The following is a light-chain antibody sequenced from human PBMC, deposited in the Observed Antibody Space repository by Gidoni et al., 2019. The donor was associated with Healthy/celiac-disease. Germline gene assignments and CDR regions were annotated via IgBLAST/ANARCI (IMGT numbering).Light chain of an antibody. CDR1: QSISSY. V-gene: IGKV1-39*01. CDR2: AAP. J-gene: IGKJ3*01. Sequence: DIQMTQSPSSLSASVGDRVTITCRASQSISSYLNWYQQKPGKAPKLLIYAAPSLQSGVPSRFSGSGSGTDFTLTISSLQPEDFATYYCQQSYSTPGTFXPXTKVDIK. CDR3: QQSYSTPGT.